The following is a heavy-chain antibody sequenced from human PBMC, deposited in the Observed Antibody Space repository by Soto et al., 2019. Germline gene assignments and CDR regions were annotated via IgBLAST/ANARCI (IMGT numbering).Heavy chain of an antibody. J-gene: IGHJ4*02. Sequence: QVQLVESGGGVVQPGKSLRLSCAAAGFIFRSYGVHWVRQAPGKGLEWVAVIAHDGSNAYYADAVNGRFTISRENAKNTVYLQRNSLRAEDTAVYYCAKQGTEVAGTDSFDSWGQGALVPVAS. D-gene: IGHD6-19*01. CDR1: GFIFRSYG. CDR2: IAHDGSNA. CDR3: AKQGTEVAGTDSFDS. V-gene: IGHV3-30*18.